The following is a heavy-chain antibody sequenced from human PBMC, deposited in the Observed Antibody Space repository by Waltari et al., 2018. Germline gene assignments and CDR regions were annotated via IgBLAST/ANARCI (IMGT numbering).Heavy chain of an antibody. V-gene: IGHV3-66*02. CDR3: ARARDEETAMVYFDR. J-gene: IGHJ4*02. Sequence: EVQLVESGGGLVHPGGCLSISWAASGLTCSSNHMSWVRQAPGKGLEWVSLIYDAGSTYYPDSVRGRFTISRDNSKNTVHLQMNSLRVEDTAIYYCARARDEETAMVYFDRWGQGTLVSVSS. CDR2: IYDAGST. D-gene: IGHD5-18*01. CDR1: GLTCSSNH.